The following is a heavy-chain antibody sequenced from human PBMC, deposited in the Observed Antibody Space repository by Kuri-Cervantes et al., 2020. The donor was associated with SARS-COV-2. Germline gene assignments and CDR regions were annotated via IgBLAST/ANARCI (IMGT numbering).Heavy chain of an antibody. J-gene: IGHJ6*04. D-gene: IGHD2-2*01. Sequence: GSLRLSCTVSGYSISSGYYWGWIRQPPGKGLEWIGEINHSGSTNYNPSLKSRVTISVDTSKNQFSLKLSSVTAADTAVYYCARSDCSSTSCYYYYYGMDVWGKGTTVTVSS. CDR2: INHSGST. CDR3: ARSDCSSTSCYYYYYGMDV. V-gene: IGHV4-38-2*02. CDR1: GYSISSGYY.